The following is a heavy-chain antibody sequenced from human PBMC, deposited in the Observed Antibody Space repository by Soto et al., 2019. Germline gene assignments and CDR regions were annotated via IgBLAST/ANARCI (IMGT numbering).Heavy chain of an antibody. D-gene: IGHD2-2*01. J-gene: IGHJ6*03. CDR1: GGTFSSYT. CDR3: ARSVDCSSTSCYDYYYYYMDV. V-gene: IGHV1-69*02. Sequence: QVQLVQSGAEVKQPGSSVKVSCKASGGTFSSYTISWVRQAPGQGLEWMGRIIPILGIANYAQKFQGRVTITADKSTSTAYMELSSLRSEDTAVYYCARSVDCSSTSCYDYYYYYMDVWGKGTTVTVSS. CDR2: IIPILGIA.